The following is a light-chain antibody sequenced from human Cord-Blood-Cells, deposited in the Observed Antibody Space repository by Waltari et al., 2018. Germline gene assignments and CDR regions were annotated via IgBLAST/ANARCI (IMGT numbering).Light chain of an antibody. CDR2: DVN. CDR3: SSYTSSSTWV. CDR1: SSDVGGYNY. Sequence: QSALTQPASVSGSPGQSITISCTGTSSDVGGYNYVSWYQQNPGKAPKLIIYDVNNRPSGVPNLFSGSKSGNTASLTILGLQAEDEAYYYCSSYTSSSTWVFGGGTKLTVL. V-gene: IGLV2-14*01. J-gene: IGLJ3*02.